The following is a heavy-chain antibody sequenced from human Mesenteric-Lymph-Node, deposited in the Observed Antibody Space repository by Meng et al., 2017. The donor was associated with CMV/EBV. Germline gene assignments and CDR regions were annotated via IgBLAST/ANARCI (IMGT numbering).Heavy chain of an antibody. CDR3: AKSPMADDDAFDI. J-gene: IGHJ3*02. CDR2: IYSGGNT. D-gene: IGHD3-10*01. V-gene: IGHV3-53*01. Sequence: GGSLRLSCAASGFTVSSNYMSWVRQAPGQGLECVSVIYSGGNTYYADSVKGRFTISRDNSKNTLYLQMNSLRAEDTAVYYCAKSPMADDDAFDIWGQGTMVTVSS. CDR1: GFTVSSNY.